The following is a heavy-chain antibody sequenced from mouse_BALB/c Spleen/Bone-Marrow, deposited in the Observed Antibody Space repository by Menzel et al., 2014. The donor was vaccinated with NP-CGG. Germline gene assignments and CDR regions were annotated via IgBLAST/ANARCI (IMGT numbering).Heavy chain of an antibody. CDR2: IRSKANNHAT. J-gene: IGHJ1*01. CDR1: GFTFSDAW. CDR3: TRYGNYGYFDV. Sequence: VQLKESGGGLVQTGGSMKLSFAASGFTFSDAWMDWGRQSPEKGVEWVAEIRSKANNHATYYAESVKGRFTISRDDSKSSVYLQMNSLRAEDTGIYYCTRYGNYGYFDVWGAGTTVTVSS. D-gene: IGHD2-1*01. V-gene: IGHV6-6*01.